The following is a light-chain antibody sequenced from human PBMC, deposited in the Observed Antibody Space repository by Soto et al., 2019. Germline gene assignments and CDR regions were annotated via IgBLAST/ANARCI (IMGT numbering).Light chain of an antibody. Sequence: IVLTQSPGILSLSPGEGATLSCRASQSVTSSYLAWCQQKPGQAPRLLIYGASTRATGISDRFSGSGSGTDFTLTISRLEPEDFAVYHCQHYGTSPKTFGQGTKLEIK. CDR2: GAS. V-gene: IGKV3-20*01. CDR3: QHYGTSPKT. J-gene: IGKJ2*01. CDR1: QSVTSSY.